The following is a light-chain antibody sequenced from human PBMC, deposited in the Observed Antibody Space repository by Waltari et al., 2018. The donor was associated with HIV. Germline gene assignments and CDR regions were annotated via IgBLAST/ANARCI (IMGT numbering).Light chain of an antibody. CDR2: EVT. CDR1: TSDVGGYKY. Sequence: QSALTQPASVSGSPGQSITISCTGTTSDVGGYKYVSWYQQHPGKAPKLMIYEVTNRPSGVSFRCSGAKSGNTASLTISGRRAEDEADYYCTSYTSRNTRVFGTGTKVTVL. J-gene: IGLJ1*01. V-gene: IGLV2-14*01. CDR3: TSYTSRNTRV.